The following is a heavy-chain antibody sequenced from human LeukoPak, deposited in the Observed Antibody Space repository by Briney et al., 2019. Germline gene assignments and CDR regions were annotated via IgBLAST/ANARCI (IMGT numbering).Heavy chain of an antibody. V-gene: IGHV4-59*08. CDR1: GGSISSYY. J-gene: IGHJ4*02. Sequence: SETLSLTCTVSGGSISSYYWSWIRQPPGKGLEWIGYIYYSGSTYYNPSLKSRVTISVDTSKNQFSLKLSSVTAADTAVYYCARGAAPDDFWSGYTPGYFDYWGQGTLVTVSS. CDR3: ARGAAPDDFWSGYTPGYFDY. D-gene: IGHD3-3*01. CDR2: IYYSGST.